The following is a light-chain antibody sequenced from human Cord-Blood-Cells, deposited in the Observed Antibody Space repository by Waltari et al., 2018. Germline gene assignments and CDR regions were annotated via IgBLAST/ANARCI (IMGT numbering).Light chain of an antibody. CDR1: QSIRSN. V-gene: IGKV1-39*01. J-gene: IGKJ4*02. Sequence: DSQMTQSPSSLYAAVGDRVTITCRASQSIRSNLNWYQQKPAKAPKLPFYAASSLQSGVXXXFSGRGAGTDFNFTVSSLHTEDFAVYYSQQRYSTPLTFGGGTNVEIK. CDR2: AAS. CDR3: QQRYSTPLT.